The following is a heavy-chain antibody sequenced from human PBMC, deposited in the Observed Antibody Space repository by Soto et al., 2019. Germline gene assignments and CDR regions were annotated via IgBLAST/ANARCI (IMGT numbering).Heavy chain of an antibody. CDR2: AYHSGGT. CDR3: ARDNSGSLDY. Sequence: KTSETLSLTCTLSGDSISSGFWGWIRQPPGKGLEWIGFAYHSGGTNYNPSLKSRVTTSVDTSKNQFSLKLSSVTAADTAVYYCARDNSGSLDYWGKGTMVTAPQ. V-gene: IGHV4-59*01. D-gene: IGHD1-26*01. J-gene: IGHJ4*02. CDR1: GDSISSGF.